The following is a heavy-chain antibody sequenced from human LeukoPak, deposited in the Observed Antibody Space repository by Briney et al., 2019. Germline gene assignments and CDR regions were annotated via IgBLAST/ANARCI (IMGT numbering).Heavy chain of an antibody. V-gene: IGHV3-53*01. Sequence: GGSLRLSCAASGFTVTSNYMSWARQAPGKGLEWVSVIYSGGSTYYADSVKGRFTISRDNSKNTLYLQMNSLRGEDTAVYYCARDGPVIREDIWGQGTTVTVSS. J-gene: IGHJ3*02. CDR1: GFTVTSNY. CDR3: ARDGPVIREDI. CDR2: IYSGGST. D-gene: IGHD3-10*01.